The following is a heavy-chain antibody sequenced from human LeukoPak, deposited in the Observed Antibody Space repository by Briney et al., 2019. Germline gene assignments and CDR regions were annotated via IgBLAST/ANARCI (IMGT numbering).Heavy chain of an antibody. CDR2: INHSGST. Sequence: PSETLSLTCAVYGGSFSGYYWSGIRQPPGKGLEWIGEINHSGSTNYNPSLKSRVTISVDTSKNQFSLKLSSVTAADTAVYYCARVYPLGAGDPYYYYYYMDVWGKGTTVTVSS. V-gene: IGHV4-34*01. J-gene: IGHJ6*03. CDR1: GGSFSGYY. CDR3: ARVYPLGAGDPYYYYYYMDV. D-gene: IGHD3-10*01.